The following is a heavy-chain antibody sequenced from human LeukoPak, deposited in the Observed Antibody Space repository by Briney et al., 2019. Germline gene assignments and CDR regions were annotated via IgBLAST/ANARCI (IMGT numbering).Heavy chain of an antibody. J-gene: IGHJ5*02. V-gene: IGHV4-61*01. Sequence: SETLSLTCTVSGGSLSSSSYYWGWIRQPPGKGLEWIWYIYYSGSTNYNPSLKSRVTISVDTSKNQFSLKLSSVTAADTAVYYCARGGYDFWSGYGFDPWGQGTLVTVSS. D-gene: IGHD3-3*01. CDR2: IYYSGST. CDR3: ARGGYDFWSGYGFDP. CDR1: GGSLSSSSYY.